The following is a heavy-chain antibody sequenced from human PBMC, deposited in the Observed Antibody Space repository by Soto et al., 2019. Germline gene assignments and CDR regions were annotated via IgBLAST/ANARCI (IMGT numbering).Heavy chain of an antibody. CDR2: INPNSGGT. CDR1: GYTFSGYY. CDR3: ARSLTEGYCTITGCYTRPLYGMDV. Sequence: ASVKVSCKAAGYTFSGYYIHWLRQAPGQGLEWMGWINPNSGGTNYAQKFQGRVTVTRDTPTSTAYMELSRLTSDDTAVYYCARSLTEGYCTITGCYTRPLYGMDVWGQGTSVTVSS. J-gene: IGHJ6*02. D-gene: IGHD2-2*02. V-gene: IGHV1-2*02.